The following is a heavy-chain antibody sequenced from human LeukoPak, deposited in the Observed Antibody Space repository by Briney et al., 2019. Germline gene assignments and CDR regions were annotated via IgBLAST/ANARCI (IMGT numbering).Heavy chain of an antibody. Sequence: GASVKVSCKASGGTFSSYAISWVRQAPGQGLEWMGGIIPIFGTANYAQKFQGRVTITADESTSTAYMELSSLRSEDTAVYYCTTEIYDYVWGSYRDYWGQGTLVTVSS. D-gene: IGHD3-16*02. V-gene: IGHV1-69*13. J-gene: IGHJ4*02. CDR3: TTEIYDYVWGSYRDY. CDR2: IIPIFGTA. CDR1: GGTFSSYA.